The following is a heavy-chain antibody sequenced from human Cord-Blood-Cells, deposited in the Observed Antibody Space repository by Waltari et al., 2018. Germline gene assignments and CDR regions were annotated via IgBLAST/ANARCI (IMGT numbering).Heavy chain of an antibody. Sequence: QVQLVQSGAEVKKPGSSVKVSCKASGGTFSSYAISWVRQAPGQGLEWMGGIIPIFGTANYAQKFQGRVTITADESTGTAYMELSSLRSEDTAVYYCARTDDFWSGYYYNWFDPWGQGTLVTVSS. CDR2: IIPIFGTA. CDR1: GGTFSSYA. J-gene: IGHJ5*02. CDR3: ARTDDFWSGYYYNWFDP. V-gene: IGHV1-69*01. D-gene: IGHD3-3*01.